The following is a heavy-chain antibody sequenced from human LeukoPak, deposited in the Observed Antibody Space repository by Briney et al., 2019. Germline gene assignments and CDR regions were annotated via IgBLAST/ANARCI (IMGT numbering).Heavy chain of an antibody. V-gene: IGHV3-7*03. CDR2: INQDGSEK. CDR3: ARDPDMVRGVNFDY. J-gene: IGHJ4*02. Sequence: GGSLRLSCAASGLTFSSHWMNWVRQAPGKGLEWVANINQDGSEKYYVDSVKGRFTISRDNTKNSLYLQMNSLRAEDTAVYYCARDPDMVRGVNFDYWGQGSLVTVSS. D-gene: IGHD3-10*01. CDR1: GLTFSSHW.